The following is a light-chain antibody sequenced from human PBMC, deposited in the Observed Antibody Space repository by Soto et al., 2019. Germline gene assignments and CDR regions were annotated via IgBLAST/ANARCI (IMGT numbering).Light chain of an antibody. J-gene: IGLJ1*01. CDR1: SSNIGSGYG. Sequence: QSVLTQPPSVSGAPRLRVTISCTGSSSNIGSGYGVHWYQQLPGAGPKLLIFGGNNRPSGVPDRFSGSRSGTSASLAITGLQAEDEADYYCQSYDTTLSVYVFGTGTKLTVL. V-gene: IGLV1-40*01. CDR2: GGN. CDR3: QSYDTTLSVYV.